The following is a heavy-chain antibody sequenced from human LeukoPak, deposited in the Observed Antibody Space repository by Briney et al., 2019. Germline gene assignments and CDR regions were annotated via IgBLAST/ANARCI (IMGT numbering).Heavy chain of an antibody. CDR3: ARDSLSGGSGIHWFDP. CDR1: GFTFSSYS. CDR2: ISSSSSTI. Sequence: AGGSLRLSCAASGFTFSSYSMNWVRQAPGKGLEWVSYISSSSSTIYYADSVKGRFTISRDNAKNSLYLQMNSLRAEDTAVYYCARDSLSGGSGIHWFDPWGQGTLVTVSS. V-gene: IGHV3-48*04. J-gene: IGHJ5*02. D-gene: IGHD3-10*01.